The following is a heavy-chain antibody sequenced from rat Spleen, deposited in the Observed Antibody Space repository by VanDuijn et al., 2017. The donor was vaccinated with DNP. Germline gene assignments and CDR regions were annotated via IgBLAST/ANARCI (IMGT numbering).Heavy chain of an antibody. D-gene: IGHD5-1*01. Sequence: EVQLVESGGDLVQPGRSLRLSCVVSGFTFNNFWMTWIRQVPGKGLEWVASITTSGGNTYYPDSLKGRFTISRDNAKNTLYLQMNSLMSEDTATYYCATGTGAYWGQGTLVTVSS. CDR1: GFTFNNFW. V-gene: IGHV5-31*01. J-gene: IGHJ3*01. CDR2: ITTSGGNT. CDR3: ATGTGAY.